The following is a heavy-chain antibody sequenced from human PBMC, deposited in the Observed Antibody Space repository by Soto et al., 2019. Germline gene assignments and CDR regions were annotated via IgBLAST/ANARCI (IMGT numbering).Heavy chain of an antibody. CDR3: ARDTPTTYQLEPPSSDAFDI. D-gene: IGHD1-1*01. CDR2: IWYDGSNK. Sequence: PVGPLRLSCAASGFTFSSHGMHRVRQAPGKGLEWVAVIWYDGSNKYYADSVKGRFTISRDNSKNTLYLQMNSLRAEDTAVYYCARDTPTTYQLEPPSSDAFDIWGQGTMVTVSS. J-gene: IGHJ3*02. CDR1: GFTFSSHG. V-gene: IGHV3-33*01.